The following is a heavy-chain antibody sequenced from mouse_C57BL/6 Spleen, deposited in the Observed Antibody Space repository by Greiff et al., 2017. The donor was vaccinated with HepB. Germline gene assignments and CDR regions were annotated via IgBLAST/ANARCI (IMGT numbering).Heavy chain of an antibody. J-gene: IGHJ1*03. D-gene: IGHD1-1*01. CDR3: ARSLYYYGSSYNWYFDV. CDR1: GYTFTGYW. CDR2: ILPGSGST. Sequence: VKLQESGAELMKPGASVKLSCKATGYTFTGYWIEWVKQRPGHGLEWIGEILPGSGSTNYNEKFKGKATFTADTSSNTAYMQLSSLTTEDSAIYYCARSLYYYGSSYNWYFDVWGTGTTVTVSS. V-gene: IGHV1-9*01.